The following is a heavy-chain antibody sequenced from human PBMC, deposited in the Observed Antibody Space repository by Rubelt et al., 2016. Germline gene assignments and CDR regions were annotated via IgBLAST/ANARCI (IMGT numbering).Heavy chain of an antibody. CDR1: GYTFTSYG. CDR2: ISAYNGNT. Sequence: QVQLVQSGAEVKKPGASVKVSCKASGYTFTSYGISWVRQAPGQGLEWMGWISAYNGNTNYAQKPQGRCTRATDTSTSTGYMGLGGLGSDSPAVYYCARCYGSGSYGNWFDPWGQGTLVTVSS. CDR3: ARCYGSGSYGNWFDP. J-gene: IGHJ5*02. V-gene: IGHV1-18*01. D-gene: IGHD3-10*01.